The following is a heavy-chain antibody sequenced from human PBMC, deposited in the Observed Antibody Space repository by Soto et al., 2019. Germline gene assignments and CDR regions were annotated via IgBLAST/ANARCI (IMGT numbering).Heavy chain of an antibody. D-gene: IGHD1-7*01. CDR2: IHSGGDT. CDR1: GFAVSSNY. CDR3: ARSRTGTTCGRMDV. Sequence: EVQLVESGGDLVQPGGSLRLSCAASGFAVSSNYMTWVRQAPGKGLEWVSVIHSGGDTHYADSARGRFTISRDNSKNTLYLPLNSLTAEDTAVYYCARSRTGTTCGRMDVWGQGTTVTVSS. J-gene: IGHJ6*02. V-gene: IGHV3-66*01.